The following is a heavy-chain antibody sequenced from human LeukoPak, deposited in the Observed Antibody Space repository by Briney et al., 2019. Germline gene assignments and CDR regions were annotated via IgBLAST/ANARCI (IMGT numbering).Heavy chain of an antibody. Sequence: SETLSLTCTVSGGSISSSSYYWGWIRQPPGKGLEWIGSIYYSGSTYYNPSLKSRVTISVDTSKNQFSLNLRSVTAADTAVYYCARQSSSSSNWFVPWGQGTLVTVSS. CDR2: IYYSGST. D-gene: IGHD6-6*01. V-gene: IGHV4-39*01. J-gene: IGHJ5*02. CDR3: ARQSSSSSNWFVP. CDR1: GGSISSSSYY.